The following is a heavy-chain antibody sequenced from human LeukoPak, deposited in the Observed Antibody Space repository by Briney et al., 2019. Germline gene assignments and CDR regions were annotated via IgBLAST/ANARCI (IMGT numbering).Heavy chain of an antibody. CDR1: GFTFSSYA. D-gene: IGHD5-12*01. CDR3: AKDGGYSTYDHFGF. CDR2: ISGGGGST. Sequence: PGGSLRLSCAASGFTFSSYAVHWVRQAPGKGLEWVSAISGGGGSTYYADSVKGRFTISRDNSKNTLYLQMNSLGAEDTAKYFCAKDGGYSTYDHFGFWGQGTLVTVSS. V-gene: IGHV3-23*01. J-gene: IGHJ4*02.